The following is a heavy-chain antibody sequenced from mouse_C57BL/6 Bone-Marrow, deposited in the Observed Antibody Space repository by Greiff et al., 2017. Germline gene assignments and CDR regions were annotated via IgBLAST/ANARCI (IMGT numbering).Heavy chain of an antibody. D-gene: IGHD2-3*01. V-gene: IGHV1-50*01. J-gene: IGHJ2*01. CDR1: GYTFTSYW. Sequence: QVQLQQPGAELVKPGASVKLSCKASGYTFTSYWMQWVKQRPGQGLEWIGEIDPSDSYNNYNQKFKGKATLTVDTSSSTAYMQLSSLTSEDSAVYYCARSRWLLIFDYWGQGTTLTVSS. CDR3: ARSRWLLIFDY. CDR2: IDPSDSYN.